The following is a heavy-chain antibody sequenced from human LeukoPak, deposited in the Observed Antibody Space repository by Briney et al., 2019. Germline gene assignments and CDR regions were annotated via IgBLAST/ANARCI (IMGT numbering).Heavy chain of an antibody. Sequence: GGSLRLSCAASGFTVSSNYMSWVRQAPGKGLEWVSVIYSGGSTYYADSVKGRFTISRDNSKNTLYLQMSSLRAEDTAVYYCVKVSVTTVVTSSFDYWGQGTLVTVSS. V-gene: IGHV3-53*05. D-gene: IGHD4-23*01. J-gene: IGHJ4*02. CDR3: VKVSVTTVVTSSFDY. CDR1: GFTVSSNY. CDR2: IYSGGST.